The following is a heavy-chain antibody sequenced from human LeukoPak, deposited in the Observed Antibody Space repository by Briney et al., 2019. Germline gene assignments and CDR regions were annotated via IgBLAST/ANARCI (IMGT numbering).Heavy chain of an antibody. J-gene: IGHJ4*02. Sequence: SETLSLTCTVSGYSISSGYYWGWIRQPPGKGLEWIGSIYHSGSTYYNPSLKSRVTISVDTSKNQFSLKLSSVTAADTAVYYCARVGGIVVVTAIHLFDYWGQGTLVTVSS. CDR1: GYSISSGYY. CDR2: IYHSGST. CDR3: ARVGGIVVVTAIHLFDY. D-gene: IGHD2-21*02. V-gene: IGHV4-38-2*02.